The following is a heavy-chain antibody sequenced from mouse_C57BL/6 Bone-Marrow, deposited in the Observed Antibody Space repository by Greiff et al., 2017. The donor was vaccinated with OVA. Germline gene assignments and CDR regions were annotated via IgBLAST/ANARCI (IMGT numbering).Heavy chain of an antibody. J-gene: IGHJ2*01. CDR3: ARGGYYGSSYVDY. Sequence: VQVVESGAELVRPGTSVKVSCKASGYAFTNYLIEWVKQRPGQGLEWIGVINPGSGGTNYNEKFKGKATLTADKSSSTAYMQLSSLTSEDSAVYFCARGGYYGSSYVDYWGQGTTLTVSS. V-gene: IGHV1-54*01. CDR2: INPGSGGT. CDR1: GYAFTNYL. D-gene: IGHD1-1*01.